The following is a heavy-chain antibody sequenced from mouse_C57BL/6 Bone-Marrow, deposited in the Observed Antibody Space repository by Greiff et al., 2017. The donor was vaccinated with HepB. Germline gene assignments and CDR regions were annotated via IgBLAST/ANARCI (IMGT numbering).Heavy chain of an antibody. D-gene: IGHD2-3*01. Sequence: QVQLQQPGAELVKPGASVKLSCKASGYTFTDYYINWVKQRPGQGLEWIARIYPGSGNTYYNEKFKGKATLTAEKSSSTAYMQLSSLTSEDSAVYFCARIADDGYCWYFDVWGTGTTVTVSS. CDR1: GYTFTDYY. CDR2: IYPGSGNT. V-gene: IGHV1-76*01. J-gene: IGHJ1*03. CDR3: ARIADDGYCWYFDV.